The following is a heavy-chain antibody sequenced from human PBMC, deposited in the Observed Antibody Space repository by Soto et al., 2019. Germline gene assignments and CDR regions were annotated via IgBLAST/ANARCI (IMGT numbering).Heavy chain of an antibody. CDR1: GGSISSSSYY. Sequence: QLQLQESGPGLVKPSETLSLTCTVSGGSISSSSYYWGWIRQPPGKGLEWIGSIYYSGSTYYNPSLKSQVTITGDTARDQCSVKLSSVTAADTAVYYCAGRIPSGSYGDYWGQGTLVTVFS. CDR2: IYYSGST. V-gene: IGHV4-39*01. D-gene: IGHD1-26*01. CDR3: AGRIPSGSYGDY. J-gene: IGHJ4*02.